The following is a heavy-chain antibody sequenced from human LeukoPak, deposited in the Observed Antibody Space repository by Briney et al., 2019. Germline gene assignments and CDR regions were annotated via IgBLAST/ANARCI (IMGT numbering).Heavy chain of an antibody. Sequence: PGGSLRLSCRGSGYSFTNSWTNWVRQMPGKGLEWMGIIYPGDSATRYSPSFQGQVTISADKSITTAYLRWSSLKASDTAMYYCARQQNWNDGIDYWGQGTLVTVSS. J-gene: IGHJ4*02. CDR1: GYSFTNSW. CDR2: IYPGDSAT. CDR3: ARQQNWNDGIDY. D-gene: IGHD1-1*01. V-gene: IGHV5-51*01.